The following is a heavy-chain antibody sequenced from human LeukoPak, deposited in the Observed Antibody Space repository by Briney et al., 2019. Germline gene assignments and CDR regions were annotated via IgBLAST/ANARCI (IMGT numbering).Heavy chain of an antibody. CDR2: IKPDGSEK. D-gene: IGHD2-15*01. J-gene: IGHJ4*02. Sequence: GGSLRLSCAASGFSFSDNWMNWVRQAPGKGLEWVANIKPDGSEKKYLDSVKGRFTISRDNAKNSLYLQMNSLRAEDTAMYYCVRDRGYCSGGTCYALWDYWGQGTLVTVSS. CDR3: VRDRGYCSGGTCYALWDY. V-gene: IGHV3-7*01. CDR1: GFSFSDNW.